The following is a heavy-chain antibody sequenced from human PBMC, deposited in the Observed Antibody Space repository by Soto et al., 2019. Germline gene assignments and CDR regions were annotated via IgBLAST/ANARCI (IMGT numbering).Heavy chain of an antibody. J-gene: IGHJ6*02. D-gene: IGHD3-10*01. CDR1: GFTFSSYG. CDR2: IWYDGSNK. CDR3: ARDGGFGSFYYYYGMDV. V-gene: IGHV3-33*01. Sequence: QVQLVESGGGVVQPGRSLRLSCAASGFTFSSYGMHWVRQAPGKGLEWVAVIWYDGSNKYYADSVKGRFTISRDNSKNXXYLQMNSLRAEDTAVYYCARDGGFGSFYYYYGMDVWGQGTTVTVSS.